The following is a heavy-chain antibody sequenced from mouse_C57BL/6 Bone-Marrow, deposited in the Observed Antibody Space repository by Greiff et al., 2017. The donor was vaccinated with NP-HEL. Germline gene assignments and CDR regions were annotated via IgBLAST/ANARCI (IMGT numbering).Heavy chain of an antibody. CDR2: IYPGSGST. D-gene: IGHD2-4*01. Sequence: QVQLQQPGAELVKPGASVKMSCKASGYTFTSYWITWVKQRPGQGLEWIGDIYPGSGSTNYTEKFKSKATLTVDTSSSTAYMQLSSLTSEDSAVYYCARRDDDYGAMDYWGQGTSVTVSS. V-gene: IGHV1-55*01. J-gene: IGHJ4*01. CDR1: GYTFTSYW. CDR3: ARRDDDYGAMDY.